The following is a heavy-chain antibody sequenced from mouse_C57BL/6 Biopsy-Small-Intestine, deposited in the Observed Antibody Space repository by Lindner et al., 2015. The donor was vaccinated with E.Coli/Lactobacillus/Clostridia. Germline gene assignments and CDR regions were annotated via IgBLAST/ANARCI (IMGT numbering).Heavy chain of an antibody. CDR2: INPYNGNT. CDR1: GYSFTGYF. J-gene: IGHJ3*01. Sequence: VQLQESGPDLVKPGASVKMSCKASGYSFTGYFMNWVKQSHGKSLEWIGRINPYNGNTFYNQKFKGKATLTVDKSSSTAHMELRSLTSEDSALYYCAKSGDGNYGFPYWGQGTLVTVSA. V-gene: IGHV1-20*01. CDR3: AKSGDGNYGFPY. D-gene: IGHD2-1*01.